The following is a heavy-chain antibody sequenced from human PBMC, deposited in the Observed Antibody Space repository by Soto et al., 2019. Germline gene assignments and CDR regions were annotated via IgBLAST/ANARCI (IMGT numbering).Heavy chain of an antibody. V-gene: IGHV1-18*01. D-gene: IGHD2-8*01. CDR2: IRSYNNST. CDR3: ARHGNGDDY. CDR1: GYTFTSYG. Sequence: QVQLVQSGAEVKKPGASVKVSCKASGYTFTSYGIHWVRQAPGQGLEWMGWIRSYNNSTNYAQKLQGRVTITTDTSTNTAYMELMSLSSDDTAVYYCARHGNGDDYWGPGTLVTGSS. J-gene: IGHJ4*02.